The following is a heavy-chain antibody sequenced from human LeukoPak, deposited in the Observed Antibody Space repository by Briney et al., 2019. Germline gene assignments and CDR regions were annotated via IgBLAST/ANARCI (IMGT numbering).Heavy chain of an antibody. CDR2: IYYSVNT. Sequence: SETLSLTCTVSGGSVSSNTYYWGWIRQPPGKGLEWIGTIYYSVNTYYNPSLKSRVTISVDTSKNQFSLKLSSVTAADTAVYYCAREIRPITMIVVVDTYYYYMDVWGKGTTVTVSS. D-gene: IGHD3-22*01. CDR1: GGSVSSNTYY. V-gene: IGHV4-39*07. CDR3: AREIRPITMIVVVDTYYYYMDV. J-gene: IGHJ6*03.